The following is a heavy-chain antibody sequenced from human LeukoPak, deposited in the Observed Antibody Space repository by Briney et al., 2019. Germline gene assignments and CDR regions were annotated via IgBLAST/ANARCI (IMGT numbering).Heavy chain of an antibody. Sequence: SETLSLTCTVSGGAIVSSSNYWVWIRQPPGKGLEWMGSIYYSGITHYNPSLKSRVTISVDTSKKQFSLKLSSGTAADTAVYYCTREGSGYYDYWGQGTLVTVSS. J-gene: IGHJ4*02. V-gene: IGHV4-39*07. D-gene: IGHD3-3*01. CDR3: TREGSGYYDY. CDR1: GGAIVSSSNY. CDR2: IYYSGIT.